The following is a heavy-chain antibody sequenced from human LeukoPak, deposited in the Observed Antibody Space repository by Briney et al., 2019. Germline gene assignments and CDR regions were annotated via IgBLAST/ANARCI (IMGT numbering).Heavy chain of an antibody. CDR2: IYHSGST. Sequence: PSETLSLTCTVSGYSISSGYYWGWIRQPPGKGLEWIGSIYHSGSTYYNPSLKSRVTISVDTSKNQFSLKLSSVTAADTAVYYCARDSGTLTPPDYWGQGTLVTVSS. V-gene: IGHV4-38-2*02. J-gene: IGHJ4*02. CDR1: GYSISSGYY. D-gene: IGHD1-26*01. CDR3: ARDSGTLTPPDY.